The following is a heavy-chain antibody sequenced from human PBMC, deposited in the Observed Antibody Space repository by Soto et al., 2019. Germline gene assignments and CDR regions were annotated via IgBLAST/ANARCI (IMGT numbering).Heavy chain of an antibody. V-gene: IGHV1-69*01. D-gene: IGHD3-22*01. Sequence: QVQLVQSGAEVKKPGSSVKVSCKASGGTFSRYGFSWVRQAPGQGLEWMGGIIPLFGTPDYAQRFQGRIKITADESTTTVYMELSSLRSEDTAMYYCARAWHRGTMLVVDSENYAMDVWGQGNTVTVSS. CDR2: IIPLFGTP. J-gene: IGHJ6*02. CDR1: GGTFSRYG. CDR3: ARAWHRGTMLVVDSENYAMDV.